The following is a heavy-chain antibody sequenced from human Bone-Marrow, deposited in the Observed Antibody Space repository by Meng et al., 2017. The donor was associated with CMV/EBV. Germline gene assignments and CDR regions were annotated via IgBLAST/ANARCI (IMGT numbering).Heavy chain of an antibody. Sequence: SQTLSLTCAVYGGSFSNYYWSWIRQSPGKGLEWIGEINHRASPNYNPSLKSRVTISGDTSKNQFSLRLTSVTAADTAVYYCAIGRYCSGGSRYSEDYWGQGTLVTVSS. J-gene: IGHJ4*02. CDR2: INHRASP. D-gene: IGHD2-15*01. CDR3: AIGRYCSGGSRYSEDY. V-gene: IGHV4-34*01. CDR1: GGSFSNYY.